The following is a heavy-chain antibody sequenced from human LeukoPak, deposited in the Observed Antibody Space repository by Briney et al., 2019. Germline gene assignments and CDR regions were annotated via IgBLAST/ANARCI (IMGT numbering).Heavy chain of an antibody. J-gene: IGHJ4*02. CDR2: IQGSGRT. V-gene: IGHV4-4*09. CDR3: VVSPNQDFFDY. Sequence: SETLSITCTVSGVSINSHYLNWIRQPQGKGLEWIGHIQGSGRTNYNPSLKSRVTMSVDTSKRQFSLNLKSLTAADTAVYYCVVSPNQDFFDYWGQGPLVTVSS. CDR1: GVSINSHY.